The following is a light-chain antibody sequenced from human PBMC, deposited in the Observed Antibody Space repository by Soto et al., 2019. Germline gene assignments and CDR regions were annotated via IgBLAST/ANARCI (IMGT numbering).Light chain of an antibody. CDR3: SSYTGSSTYV. J-gene: IGLJ1*01. CDR2: DVS. Sequence: QSALAQPASVSGSPGQSITISCTGTSSDVGGYNYVSWYQQHPDKAPKLMIYDVSNRPSGVSNRFSGSKSGNTASLTISGLQAEDEADYHCSSYTGSSTYVFGTGTKVTVL. CDR1: SSDVGGYNY. V-gene: IGLV2-14*03.